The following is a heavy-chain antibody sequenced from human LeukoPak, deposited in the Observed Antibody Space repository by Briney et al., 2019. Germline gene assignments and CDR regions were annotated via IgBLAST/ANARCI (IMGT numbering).Heavy chain of an antibody. V-gene: IGHV4-59*01. Sequence: SETLSLTCTVSGGSISSYYWSWIRQPPGKGLEWIGYIYYSGSTNYNPSLKSRVTISVDTSKNQFSLKLSSVTAADTAVYYCARVPLLSITIFGVVKDYYYGMDVWGQGITVTVSS. D-gene: IGHD3-3*01. CDR2: IYYSGST. CDR1: GGSISSYY. J-gene: IGHJ6*02. CDR3: ARVPLLSITIFGVVKDYYYGMDV.